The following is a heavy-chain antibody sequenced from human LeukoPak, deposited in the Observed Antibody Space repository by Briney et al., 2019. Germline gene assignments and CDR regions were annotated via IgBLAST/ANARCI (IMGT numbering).Heavy chain of an antibody. V-gene: IGHV1-69*13. CDR3: ARTHPLYGSGSYYPLDY. CDR2: IIPIFGTA. J-gene: IGHJ4*02. CDR1: GYTFTGYY. D-gene: IGHD3-10*01. Sequence: ASVKVSCKASGYTFTGYYMHWVRQAPGQGLEWMGGIIPIFGTANYAQKFQGRVTITADESTSTAYMELSSLRSEDTAVYYCARTHPLYGSGSYYPLDYWGQGTLVTVSS.